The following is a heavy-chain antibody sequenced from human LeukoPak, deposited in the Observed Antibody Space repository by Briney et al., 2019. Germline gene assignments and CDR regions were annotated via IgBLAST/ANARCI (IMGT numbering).Heavy chain of an antibody. CDR3: ARSIAARREYYFDY. CDR2: IYTSGST. V-gene: IGHV4-4*07. CDR1: GGSISSYY. Sequence: SETLSLTCTVSGGSISSYYWSWIRQPAGKGLEWIGRIYTSGSTNYNPSLKSRVTMSVDTSKNQFSLKLSSVTAADTAVYYCARSIAARREYYFDYWGQGTLVTVSS. D-gene: IGHD6-6*01. J-gene: IGHJ4*02.